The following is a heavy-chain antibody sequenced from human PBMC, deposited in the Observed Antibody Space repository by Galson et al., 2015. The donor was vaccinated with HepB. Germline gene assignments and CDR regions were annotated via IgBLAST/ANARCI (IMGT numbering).Heavy chain of an antibody. CDR1: GFTFSSYW. J-gene: IGHJ4*02. V-gene: IGHV3-7*03. D-gene: IGHD3-10*01. CDR2: IKQDGSEK. Sequence: SLRLSCAASGFTFSSYWMSWVRQAPGKGLEWVANIKQDGSEKYYVDSVKGRFTISRDNAKNSLYLQMNSLRAEDTAVYYCLIAADGSGSYKIIVYWGQGTLVTVSS. CDR3: LIAADGSGSYKIIVY.